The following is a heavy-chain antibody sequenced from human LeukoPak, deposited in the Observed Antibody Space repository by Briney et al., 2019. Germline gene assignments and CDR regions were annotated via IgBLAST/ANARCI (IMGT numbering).Heavy chain of an antibody. J-gene: IGHJ4*02. D-gene: IGHD4-11*01. V-gene: IGHV4-31*03. Sequence: SETLSLTCTVSGGSINSGGYYWSWIRQHPGKGLEWTGYISYSGSTYYNPSPKSRLTISLDTSKNQFSLRLSSVSAADTAVYFCTVGPHHYFDSWGQGTLVTVSS. CDR3: TVGPHHYFDS. CDR2: ISYSGST. CDR1: GGSINSGGYY.